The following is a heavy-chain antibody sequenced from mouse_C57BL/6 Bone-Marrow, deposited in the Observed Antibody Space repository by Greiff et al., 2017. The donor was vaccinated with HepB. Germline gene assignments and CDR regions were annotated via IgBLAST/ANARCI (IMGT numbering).Heavy chain of an antibody. CDR2: ISDGGSYT. CDR3: ARYHYGSAWFAY. CDR1: GFTFSSYA. D-gene: IGHD1-1*01. J-gene: IGHJ3*01. V-gene: IGHV5-4*03. Sequence: EVKLVESGGGLVKPGGSLKLSCAASGFTFSSYAMSWVRQTPEKRLEWVATISDGGSYTYYPDNVKGRFTISRDNAKNNLYLQMSHLKSEDTAMYYCARYHYGSAWFAYWGQGTLVTVSA.